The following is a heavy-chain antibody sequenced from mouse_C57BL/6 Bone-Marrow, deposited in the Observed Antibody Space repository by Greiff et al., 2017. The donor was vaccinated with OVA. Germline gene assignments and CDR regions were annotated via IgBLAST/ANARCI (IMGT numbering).Heavy chain of an antibody. Sequence: QVQLKESGPGLVQPSQSLSITCTVSGFSLTSYGVHWVRQSPGKGLEWLGVIWSGGSTDYNAAFISRLSISKDNSKSQVFFKMNSLQADDTAIYYCARNYSLFAYWGQGTLVTVSA. CDR1: GFSLTSYG. CDR3: ARNYSLFAY. J-gene: IGHJ3*01. V-gene: IGHV2-2*01. CDR2: IWSGGST. D-gene: IGHD2-12*01.